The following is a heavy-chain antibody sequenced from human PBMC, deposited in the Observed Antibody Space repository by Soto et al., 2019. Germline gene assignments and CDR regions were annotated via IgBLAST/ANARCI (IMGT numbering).Heavy chain of an antibody. CDR2: IYNSGST. J-gene: IGHJ5*02. Sequence: AETLALSCSVWYGSISSCTCCLIRQPPRRGLGWGGYIYNSGSTNYEPSLKSRATITVDTSKNQSYMTLTCLRAADTAVYYCAGFNKYSEANWFDPWGQGTLVTVSS. D-gene: IGHD2-15*01. CDR1: YGSISSCT. V-gene: IGHV4-4*09. CDR3: AGFNKYSEANWFDP.